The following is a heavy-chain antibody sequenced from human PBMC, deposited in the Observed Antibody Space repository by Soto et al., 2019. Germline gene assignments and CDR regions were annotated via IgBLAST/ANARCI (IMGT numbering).Heavy chain of an antibody. V-gene: IGHV3-7*02. D-gene: IGHD6-13*01. CDR3: ATHQCGSGWYC. J-gene: IGHJ4*02. CDR1: GFTFSSYW. CDR2: IKQDGSEK. Sequence: EVQLVESGGGLVQPGGSLRLSCAASGFTFSSYWMTWVRQAPGKGLEWVANIKQDGSEKYYVDSVKGRFTISRDNAKNSLYLQMNGLRADDTAVEYCATHQCGSGWYCWGQGTLVTVSS.